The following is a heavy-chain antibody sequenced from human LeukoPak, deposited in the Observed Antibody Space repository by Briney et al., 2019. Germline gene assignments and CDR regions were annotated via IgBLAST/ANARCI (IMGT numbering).Heavy chain of an antibody. D-gene: IGHD3-3*01. CDR2: IYYSGST. CDR1: GGSISSYY. J-gene: IGHJ6*02. Sequence: SETLSLTCTVSGGSISSYYWSWIRQPPGKGLEWIGYIYYSGSTNYNPSLKSRVTISVDTSKNQFSLKLSSVTAADTAVYYCARDQFWSGYYHYYGMVVWGQGTTVTVSS. V-gene: IGHV4-59*01. CDR3: ARDQFWSGYYHYYGMVV.